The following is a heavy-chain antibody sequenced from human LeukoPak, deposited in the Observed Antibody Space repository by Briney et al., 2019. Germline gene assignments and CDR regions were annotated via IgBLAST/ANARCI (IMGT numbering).Heavy chain of an antibody. CDR3: AKGAVAGNYFDY. J-gene: IGHJ4*02. D-gene: IGHD6-19*01. Sequence: PGGSLRLSCAASGFTFSSYAMSWVRQAPGKGLEWVSAISGSGGSTYYADSVKGRFTIARDNSKNTLHLQMNSLRDEDTAVYYCAKGAVAGNYFDYWGQGTLVTVSS. CDR1: GFTFSSYA. CDR2: ISGSGGST. V-gene: IGHV3-23*01.